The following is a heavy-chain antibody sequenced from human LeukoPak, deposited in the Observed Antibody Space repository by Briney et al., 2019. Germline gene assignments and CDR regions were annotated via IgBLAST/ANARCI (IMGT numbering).Heavy chain of an antibody. CDR1: GDSVSNYY. CDR2: IYYSESA. CDR3: ARKRSFDL. J-gene: IGHJ4*02. V-gene: IGHV4-59*02. Sequence: PSETLSLTCTVSGDSVSNYYWSWIRQPPGKRLEWIGCIYYSESATYNPSLKSRVTISLDTSKNQFFLKLISVSAADTAVYYCARKRSFDLWGQGTLVTVSS. D-gene: IGHD3-9*01.